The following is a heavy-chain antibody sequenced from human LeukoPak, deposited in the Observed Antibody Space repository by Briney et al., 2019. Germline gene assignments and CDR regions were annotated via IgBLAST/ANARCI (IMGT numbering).Heavy chain of an antibody. CDR1: GFDFNIYW. CDR2: IKHDGFEK. J-gene: IGHJ4*02. D-gene: IGHD1-1*01. V-gene: IGHV3-7*01. CDR3: ARQGWNGVFFGDF. Sequence: PGGSLRLSCVASGFDFNIYWMSWVRQPPGKGLEWVANIKHDGFEKHYVDSVKGRFTISRHNPKSSLYLQMSSLRDDDTGVYYCARQGWNGVFFGDFWGQGTVVTVSS.